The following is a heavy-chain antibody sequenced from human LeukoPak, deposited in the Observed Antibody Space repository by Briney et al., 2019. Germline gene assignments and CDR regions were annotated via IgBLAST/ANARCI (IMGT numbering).Heavy chain of an antibody. Sequence: GGSLRLSCAASGFTFSSYEMNWVRQAPGKGLEWVSYISGSGSTIYYADSVKGRFTISRDNAKNSVYLQMNSLRAEDTAVYYCARTPTGAVGYWGQGTLVTVSS. CDR2: ISGSGSTI. J-gene: IGHJ4*02. D-gene: IGHD7-27*01. CDR1: GFTFSSYE. CDR3: ARTPTGAVGY. V-gene: IGHV3-48*03.